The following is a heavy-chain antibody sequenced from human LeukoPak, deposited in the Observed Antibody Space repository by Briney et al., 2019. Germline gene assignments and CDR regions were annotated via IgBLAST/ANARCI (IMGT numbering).Heavy chain of an antibody. CDR2: IYSGGST. Sequence: PGGSLRLSCAASGFTFSSYGMSWVRQAPGKGLEWVSVIYSGGSTYYADSVKGRFTISRDNSKNTLYLQMNSLRAEDTAVYYCARMMGGQWPVPWTYYYYMDVWGKGTTVTISS. V-gene: IGHV3-53*01. D-gene: IGHD6-19*01. CDR3: ARMMGGQWPVPWTYYYYMDV. J-gene: IGHJ6*03. CDR1: GFTFSSYG.